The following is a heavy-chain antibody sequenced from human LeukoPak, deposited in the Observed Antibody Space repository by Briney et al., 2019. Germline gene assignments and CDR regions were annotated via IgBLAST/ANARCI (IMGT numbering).Heavy chain of an antibody. V-gene: IGHV4-61*01. CDR3: AGYGSGSYYKAFDF. CDR1: GASVRSGSYY. Sequence: SETLSLTCTVSGASVRSGSYYWSWIRQPPGKGLEWIGYIYYSGSTNYNPSLKSRVTISVDTSKNQFSLKLSSVTAADTAVYYCAGYGSGSYYKAFDFWGQGILVTVSS. D-gene: IGHD3-10*01. J-gene: IGHJ4*02. CDR2: IYYSGST.